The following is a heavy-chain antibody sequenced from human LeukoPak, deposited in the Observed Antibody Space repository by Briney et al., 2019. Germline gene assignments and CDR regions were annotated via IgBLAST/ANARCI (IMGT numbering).Heavy chain of an antibody. D-gene: IGHD2-15*01. CDR2: IYYTGNA. V-gene: IGHV4-59*01. Sequence: SETLSLTGTVSGDSITNYFWSWIRQPPGKGLEWIGYIYYTGNANYKPSLKSRVTISVDTSTNQFSLRLRSVTAADTAVYYCARGRVAYSAYYFDYWGRGTLVTVSS. CDR3: ARGRVAYSAYYFDY. J-gene: IGHJ4*02. CDR1: GDSITNYF.